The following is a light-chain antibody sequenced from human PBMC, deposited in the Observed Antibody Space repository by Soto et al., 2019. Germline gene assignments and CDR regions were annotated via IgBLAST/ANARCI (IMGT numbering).Light chain of an antibody. CDR3: CSYAGGYTFV. Sequence: QSALTQPASVSGSPGQSITISCTGTSSDIGVYNYVSWYQLHPDKAPKVIIYDATKRPSGVPDRFSGSKSGNTASLTISGLQAEDEADYYCCSYAGGYTFVFGNGTKLTVL. J-gene: IGLJ1*01. V-gene: IGLV2-11*01. CDR2: DAT. CDR1: SSDIGVYNY.